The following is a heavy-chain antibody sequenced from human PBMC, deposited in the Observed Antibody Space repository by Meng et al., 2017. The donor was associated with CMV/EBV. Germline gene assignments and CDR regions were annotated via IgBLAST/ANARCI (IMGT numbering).Heavy chain of an antibody. CDR2: INHSGST. V-gene: IGHV4-34*01. CDR1: GGSFSGYY. D-gene: IGHD6-19*01. CDR3: ARGSLSVSAVDY. Sequence: SETLSLTCAVYGGSFSGYYWSWIRQPPGKGLEWIGEINHSGSTNYNPSLKRRVTISVDTSKNQFSLKLSSVTAADTAVYYCARGSLSVSAVDYWGQGTLVTVSS. J-gene: IGHJ4*02.